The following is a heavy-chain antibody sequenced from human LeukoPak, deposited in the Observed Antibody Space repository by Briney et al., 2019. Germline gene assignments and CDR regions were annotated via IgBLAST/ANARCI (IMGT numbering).Heavy chain of an antibody. J-gene: IGHJ6*03. V-gene: IGHV4-4*07. CDR1: GGSISSYY. Sequence: SETLSLXCTVSGGSISSYYWSWIRQPAGKGLEWIGRIYTSGSTNYNPSLKSRVTMSVDTSKNQFSLKLSYFTAADTAVYSCARETPXXNYYYXXYMDVWGKGTTVTVSS. CDR3: ARETPXXNYYYXXYMDV. D-gene: IGHD4-11*01. CDR2: IYTSGST.